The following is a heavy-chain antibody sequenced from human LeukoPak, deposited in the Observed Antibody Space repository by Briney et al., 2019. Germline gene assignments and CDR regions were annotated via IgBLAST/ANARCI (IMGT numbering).Heavy chain of an antibody. J-gene: IGHJ3*02. CDR3: ARQDDFWSGSGSFDI. CDR2: VYYNGFT. V-gene: IGHV4-39*01. Sequence: SETLSLTCTVSGGSISNTNYYWGWVRQSPGKGLEWIGNVYYNGFTYYSPSLKSRVTISVDTSKNQFSLKLTSVTAADSAVYYCARQDDFWSGSGSFDIWGQGTLVTVSS. D-gene: IGHD3-3*01. CDR1: GGSISNTNYY.